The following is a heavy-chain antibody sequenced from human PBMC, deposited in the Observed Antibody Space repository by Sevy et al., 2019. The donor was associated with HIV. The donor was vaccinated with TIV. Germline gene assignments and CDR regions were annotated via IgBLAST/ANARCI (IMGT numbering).Heavy chain of an antibody. J-gene: IGHJ4*02. Sequence: SETLSLTCAVYGGSFSGYYWSWIRQRQRQGQEWIGEINHSGSTNYNPSLKSRVTISVETYKNQCSLKLSSVTAADTAVYYCARGSGDYPHPFDYWGQGTLVTVSS. V-gene: IGHV4-34*01. CDR2: INHSGST. CDR3: ARGSGDYPHPFDY. CDR1: GGSFSGYY. D-gene: IGHD4-17*01.